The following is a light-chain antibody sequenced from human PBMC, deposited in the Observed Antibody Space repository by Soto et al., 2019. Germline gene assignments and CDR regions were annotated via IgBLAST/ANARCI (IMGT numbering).Light chain of an antibody. CDR1: ESVGPY. CDR3: QHRSVWPVS. CDR2: DAS. V-gene: IGKV3-11*01. J-gene: IGKJ5*01. Sequence: EIVLTQSPATLSLSPGERATLSCRASESVGPYLAWYQQKPGLSPRLVMYDASNRATGIPARFSGSGSGTDFTLTINSLEPEDFAVYYCQHRSVWPVSFGQGTRLEIK.